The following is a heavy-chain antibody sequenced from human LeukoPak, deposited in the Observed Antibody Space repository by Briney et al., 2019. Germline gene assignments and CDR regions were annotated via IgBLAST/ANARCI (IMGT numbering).Heavy chain of an antibody. D-gene: IGHD6-19*01. V-gene: IGHV3-30*18. J-gene: IGHJ4*02. Sequence: PGGSLRLSCAASGFTFSSYGMHWVRQAPGKGLEWVAVISYDGSNKYYADSVKGRFTISRDNSKNTLYLQMNSLRAEDTAVYYCAKDQGIAVAGPPSLDYWGQGTLVTVSS. CDR1: GFTFSSYG. CDR2: ISYDGSNK. CDR3: AKDQGIAVAGPPSLDY.